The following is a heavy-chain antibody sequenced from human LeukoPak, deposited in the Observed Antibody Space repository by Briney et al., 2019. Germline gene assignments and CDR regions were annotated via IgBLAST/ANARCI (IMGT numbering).Heavy chain of an antibody. CDR2: ISGSGGST. Sequence: GGSLRLSCAASGFTFSGYAMSWVRQAPGKGLEWVSAISGSGGSTYYADSVKGRFTISRDNAKNSLYLQMNSLRAEDTAVYYCARVGYYGSGSYYRHYYYYYMDVWGKGTTVTVSS. J-gene: IGHJ6*03. D-gene: IGHD3-10*01. CDR1: GFTFSGYA. CDR3: ARVGYYGSGSYYRHYYYYYMDV. V-gene: IGHV3-23*01.